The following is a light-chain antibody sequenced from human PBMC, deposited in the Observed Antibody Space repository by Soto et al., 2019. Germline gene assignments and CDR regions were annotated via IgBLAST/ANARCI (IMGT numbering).Light chain of an antibody. CDR2: GAS. V-gene: IGKV3-20*01. CDR1: LSVSNY. CDR3: QQYGRSPPWT. J-gene: IGKJ1*01. Sequence: VVTQSPPTLSLSPGERATLSCRTSLSVSNYLAWYQQKPGQAPRLLIYGASNRATGIPDRFSGSGSGTDFTLTISRLEPEDFAVYYCQQYGRSPPWTFGQGTKVDIK.